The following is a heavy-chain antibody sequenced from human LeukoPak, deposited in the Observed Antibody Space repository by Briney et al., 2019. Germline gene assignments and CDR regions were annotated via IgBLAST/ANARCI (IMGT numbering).Heavy chain of an antibody. D-gene: IGHD1-7*01. Sequence: SVKVSCKASGGTFSSYAISWVRQAPGQGLEWMGGIIPIFGTANYAQKFQGRVTITTDESTRTAYMELSSLRSEDTAVYYCARAPPITGTTNYYYYMDVWGKGTTVTVSS. V-gene: IGHV1-69*05. CDR3: ARAPPITGTTNYYYYMDV. CDR2: IIPIFGTA. J-gene: IGHJ6*03. CDR1: GGTFSSYA.